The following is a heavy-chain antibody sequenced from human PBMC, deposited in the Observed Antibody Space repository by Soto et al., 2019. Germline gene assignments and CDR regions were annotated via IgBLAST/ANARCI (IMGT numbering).Heavy chain of an antibody. J-gene: IGHJ4*02. D-gene: IGHD2-2*01. CDR1: GGTFSSYA. CDR3: ASLIGDILVVPAAKFSMGYDY. Sequence: QVQLVQSGAEVKKPGSSVKVSCKASGGTFSSYAISWVRQAPGQGLEWMGGIIPIFGTANYAQKFQGRVTITADASTSTAYMELSSLRSEDTAVYSCASLIGDILVVPAAKFSMGYDYWGQGTLVTVSS. V-gene: IGHV1-69*01. CDR2: IIPIFGTA.